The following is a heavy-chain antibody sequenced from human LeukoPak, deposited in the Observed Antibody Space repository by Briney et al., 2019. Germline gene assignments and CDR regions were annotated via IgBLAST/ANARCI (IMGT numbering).Heavy chain of an antibody. Sequence: GGSLRLSCAASGFSFNRHRMNWVRQAPGKGLEWVSSISSGTSYIYYAESVKGRFTISRDNAKNALFLQMNSLRAEDTAVYYCVSQEVVPHWGQGTLVSVSS. CDR3: VSQEVVPH. D-gene: IGHD2-15*01. CDR1: GFSFNRHR. CDR2: ISSGTSYI. V-gene: IGHV3-21*01. J-gene: IGHJ4*02.